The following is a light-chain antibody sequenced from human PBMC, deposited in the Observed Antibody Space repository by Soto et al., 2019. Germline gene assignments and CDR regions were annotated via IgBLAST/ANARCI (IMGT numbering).Light chain of an antibody. V-gene: IGLV2-14*01. CDR1: SIDVGGYNY. CDR3: RSYTSSSTRV. CDR2: DVS. J-gene: IGLJ2*01. Sequence: QSALTQPASVAGSPGQSITISCTGTSIDVGGYNYVSWYQQYPGKAPKLMIYDVSNRPSGVSNRFSGSKSGNTASLTISGLQAEDEADYYCRSYTSSSTRVFGGGTKVTVL.